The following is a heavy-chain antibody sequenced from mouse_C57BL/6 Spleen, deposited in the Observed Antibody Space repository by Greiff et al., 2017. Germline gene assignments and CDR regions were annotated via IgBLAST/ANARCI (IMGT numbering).Heavy chain of an antibody. D-gene: IGHD2-1*01. V-gene: IGHV3-6*01. CDR1: GYSITSGYY. CDR2: ISYDGSN. J-gene: IGHJ4*01. Sequence: EVQLQQSGPGLVKPSQSLSLTCSVTGYSITSGYYWNWIRQFPGNKLEWMGYISYDGSNNYNPSLKNRISITRDTSKNQFFLKLNSVTTEDTATYYCASIYYGNYDAVDYWGQGTSVTVSS. CDR3: ASIYYGNYDAVDY.